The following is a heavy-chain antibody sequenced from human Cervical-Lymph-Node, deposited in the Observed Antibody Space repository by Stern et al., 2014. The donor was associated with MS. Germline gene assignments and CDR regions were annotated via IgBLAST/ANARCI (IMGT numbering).Heavy chain of an antibody. V-gene: IGHV4-39*01. Sequence: QVQLQESGPGLVKPSETLSLTCSVSGVSLSIDSYYWGWVRQTPGKGLEWIGSVSHSGTTYYNPCLKSRVTISAATSNNQFSLKLSSVTAADTGVYYCARHDRIALGTAIGKWGQGTLVTVSP. CDR3: ARHDRIALGTAIGK. D-gene: IGHD2-21*02. J-gene: IGHJ4*02. CDR2: VSHSGTT. CDR1: GVSLSIDSYY.